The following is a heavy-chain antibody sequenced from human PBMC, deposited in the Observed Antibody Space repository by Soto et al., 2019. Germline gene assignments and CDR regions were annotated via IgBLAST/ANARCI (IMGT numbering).Heavy chain of an antibody. J-gene: IGHJ4*02. CDR3: TTDAIFGVVTYDY. CDR2: IKSKTDGGTT. CDR1: GFTFSNAW. V-gene: IGHV3-15*01. D-gene: IGHD3-3*01. Sequence: GESLKISCAASGFTFSNAWMSWVRQAPGKGLEWVGRIKSKTDGGTTDYAAPVKGRFTISRDDSKNTLYLQMNSLKTEDTAVYYCTTDAIFGVVTYDYWGQGTLVTVSS.